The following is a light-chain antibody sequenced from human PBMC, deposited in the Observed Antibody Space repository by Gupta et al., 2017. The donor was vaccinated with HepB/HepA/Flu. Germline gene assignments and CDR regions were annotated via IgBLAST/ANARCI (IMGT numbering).Light chain of an antibody. V-gene: IGLV1-40*01. CDR3: QSYDSSLSGVV. Sequence: QSVLTQPPSVSGAPAQRVTISCTGRSSNIGAGYDVHWYQQLPGTAPKLLIYGNSNRPSGVPDRCSGSKSGTSASLAITGLQAEDEADDYCQSYDSSLSGVVFGGGTKLTVL. CDR2: GNS. J-gene: IGLJ2*01. CDR1: SSNIGAGYD.